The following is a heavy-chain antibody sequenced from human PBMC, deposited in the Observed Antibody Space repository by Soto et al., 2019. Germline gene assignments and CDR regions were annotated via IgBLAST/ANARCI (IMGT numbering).Heavy chain of an antibody. D-gene: IGHD1-26*01. Sequence: ASVKVSCKASGYTFTSYGISWVRQAPGQGLEWMGWISAYNGNTNYAQKLQGRVTMTTDTSTSTAYMELRSLRSDDPALYYCARDRLTPYSGSYYFDYWGQGTLVTVSS. J-gene: IGHJ4*02. CDR2: ISAYNGNT. CDR3: ARDRLTPYSGSYYFDY. V-gene: IGHV1-18*01. CDR1: GYTFTSYG.